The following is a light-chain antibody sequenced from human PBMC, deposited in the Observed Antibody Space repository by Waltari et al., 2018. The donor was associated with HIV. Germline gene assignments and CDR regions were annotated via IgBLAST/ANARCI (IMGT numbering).Light chain of an antibody. CDR3: QQYHNWPQT. Sequence: EIVMTQSPATLSVSPGERATLSCRASQSIRSSLAWYQQKPGQAPRLLIYDASTRATGIPARISGSGSGTEFTLTISSLQSEDFAVYSCQQYHNWPQTFGQGTKVEIK. CDR2: DAS. V-gene: IGKV3-15*01. CDR1: QSIRSS. J-gene: IGKJ1*01.